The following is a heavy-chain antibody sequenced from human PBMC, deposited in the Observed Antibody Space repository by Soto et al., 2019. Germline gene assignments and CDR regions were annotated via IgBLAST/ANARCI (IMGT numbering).Heavy chain of an antibody. CDR2: VNAGNGDT. CDR3: ARASSHHDGFDM. Sequence: ASVEVSCKASGYAFSTYTMHWVRQAPGQRFEWMGWVNAGNGDTRYSQKFQGRVTITRDTFATTGYMELSSLTSEDTAVYYCARASSHHDGFDMWGQGTKVTVSS. V-gene: IGHV1-3*01. J-gene: IGHJ3*02. CDR1: GYAFSTYT.